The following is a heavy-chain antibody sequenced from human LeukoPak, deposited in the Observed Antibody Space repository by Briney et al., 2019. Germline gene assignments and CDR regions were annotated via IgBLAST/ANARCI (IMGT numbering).Heavy chain of an antibody. CDR3: EAEAHTSGSDFDY. CDR1: GFTFSNYA. J-gene: IGHJ4*02. Sequence: AGGSLRLSCAASGFTFSNYAMHWVRQAPGKGLEWVAFISYDGSNKYYADSVKGRFTISRDNSKNTLYLQMNSLGPEDTAVYYCEAEAHTSGSDFDYWGQETLVTVSS. CDR2: ISYDGSNK. D-gene: IGHD6-19*01. V-gene: IGHV3-30-3*01.